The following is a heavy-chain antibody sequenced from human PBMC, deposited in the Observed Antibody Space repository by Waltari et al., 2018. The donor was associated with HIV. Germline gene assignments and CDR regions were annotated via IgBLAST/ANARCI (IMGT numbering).Heavy chain of an antibody. CDR2: IYYRIGATFCSCST. D-gene: IGHD1-1*01. V-gene: IGHV4-59*11. J-gene: IGHJ3*01. CDR1: GPDPMRGHY. Sequence: HVQLQESGPGLVKPSETLSLTCSVSGPDPMRGHYWSGLRQSPGAGLQWIGYIYYRIGATFCSCSTYDDPSVLSRVTVSLSRSRRQVSRKLTSVTAADAATYYCARGNCRTGNCLLLAFAFDSWGQGKLVAVSS. CDR3: ARGNCRTGNCLLLAFAFDS.